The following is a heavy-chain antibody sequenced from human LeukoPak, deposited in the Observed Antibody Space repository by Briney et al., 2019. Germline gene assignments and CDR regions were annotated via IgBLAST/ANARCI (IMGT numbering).Heavy chain of an antibody. CDR3: AKASFGELPGGY. CDR2: ISGSSGYI. J-gene: IGHJ4*02. Sequence: GGSLRLSCAASGFTFSHYYMTWVRQAPGKGLERVSSISGSSGYIFYADSVKGRFTISRDNAKNSLYLQMNSLRAEDTAVYYCAKASFGELPGGYWGQGTLVTVSS. CDR1: GFTFSHYY. V-gene: IGHV3-21*04. D-gene: IGHD3-10*01.